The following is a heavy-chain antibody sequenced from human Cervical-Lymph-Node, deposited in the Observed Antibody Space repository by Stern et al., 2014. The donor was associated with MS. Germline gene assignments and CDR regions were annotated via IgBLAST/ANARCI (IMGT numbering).Heavy chain of an antibody. CDR1: GYTFTTYA. CDR2: ISGYNGKA. V-gene: IGHV1-18*04. Sequence: VQLVQSGPEVKKPGASVKVSCKASGYTFTTYAFSWVRQAPGQGLEWIGWISGYNGKANYAQRFQGRVTMTTDSSTSTAYMELRSLRSDDTAVYYCARDGKWLQVYGMDVWGQGTTVTVSS. J-gene: IGHJ6*02. D-gene: IGHD5-12*01. CDR3: ARDGKWLQVYGMDV.